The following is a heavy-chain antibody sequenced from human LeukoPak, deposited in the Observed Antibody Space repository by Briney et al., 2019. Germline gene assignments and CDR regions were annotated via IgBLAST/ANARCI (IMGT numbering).Heavy chain of an antibody. CDR3: ARSPIYCSGGSCYSGGNWFDP. CDR1: GYTFTSYY. V-gene: IGHV1-46*01. CDR2: INPSGGST. D-gene: IGHD2-15*01. J-gene: IGHJ5*02. Sequence: ASVKVSCKASGYTFTSYYMHWVRQAPGQGLEWMGIINPSGGSTSYAQKFQGRVTMTRDTSTSTVYMELSSLRSEDTAVYYCARSPIYCSGGSCYSGGNWFDPWGQGTLVTVSS.